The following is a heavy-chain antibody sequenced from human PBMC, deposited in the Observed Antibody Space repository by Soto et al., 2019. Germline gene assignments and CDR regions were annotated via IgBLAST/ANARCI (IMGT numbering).Heavy chain of an antibody. J-gene: IGHJ4*02. V-gene: IGHV3-9*01. CDR2: ISWNSGSI. D-gene: IGHD4-17*01. CDR1: GFTFDDYA. Sequence: EVQLVESGGGLVQPGRSLRLSCAASGFTFDDYAMHWVRQAPGKGLEWVSGISWNSGSIGYADSVKGRFTISRDNAKNSLYLQMNSLRAEDTALYYCAKATYGDRGLFDYWGQGTLVTVSS. CDR3: AKATYGDRGLFDY.